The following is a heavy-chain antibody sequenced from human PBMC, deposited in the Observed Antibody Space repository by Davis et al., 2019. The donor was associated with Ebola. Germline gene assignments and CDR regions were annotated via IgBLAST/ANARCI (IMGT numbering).Heavy chain of an antibody. CDR1: GFTFSSYA. CDR2: ISYDGSNK. CDR3: ARVSAAAPPH. V-gene: IGHV3-30-3*01. D-gene: IGHD6-13*01. J-gene: IGHJ4*02. Sequence: GESLKISCAASGFTFSSYAMHWVRQAPGKGLEWVAVISYDGSNKYYADSVKGRFTITRDNSKNTLYLQMNSLRAEDTAVYYCARVSAAAPPHWGQGTLVTVSS.